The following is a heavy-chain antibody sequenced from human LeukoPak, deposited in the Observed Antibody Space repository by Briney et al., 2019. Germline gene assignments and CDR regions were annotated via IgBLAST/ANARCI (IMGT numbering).Heavy chain of an antibody. Sequence: SETLSLTCTISGGSISRYYWSWIRQPPGKGLEWIGYIYYSGSTNYNPSLRSRVTISVDTSKNQFSLNLNSVTAADTAMYYCARQKGGGTGSFHYWGQGTLVTVSS. D-gene: IGHD2-15*01. CDR3: ARQKGGGTGSFHY. V-gene: IGHV4-59*08. J-gene: IGHJ4*02. CDR2: IYYSGST. CDR1: GGSISRYY.